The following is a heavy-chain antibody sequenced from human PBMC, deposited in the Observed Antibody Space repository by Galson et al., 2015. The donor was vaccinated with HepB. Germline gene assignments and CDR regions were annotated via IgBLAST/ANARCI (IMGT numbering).Heavy chain of an antibody. Sequence: SLRLSCAVSGFTFSNAWMSWVRQAPGKGLEWVGRIKSKTDGGTTDYAAPVKGRFTISRDDSKNTLYLQMNSLKTEDTAVYYCTTVKSDDFWSGYYSTYYYQYMDVWGKGTTVTVSS. CDR2: IKSKTDGGTT. CDR1: GFTFSNAW. CDR3: TTVKSDDFWSGYYSTYYYQYMDV. V-gene: IGHV3-15*01. J-gene: IGHJ6*03. D-gene: IGHD3-3*01.